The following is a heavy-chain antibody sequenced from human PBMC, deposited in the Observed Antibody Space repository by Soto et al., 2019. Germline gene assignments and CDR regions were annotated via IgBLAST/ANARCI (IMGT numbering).Heavy chain of an antibody. D-gene: IGHD6-13*01. CDR2: ISGSGGST. CDR3: AKPGIAAAGPLRSNWFDP. J-gene: IGHJ5*02. CDR1: GFTFSSYA. V-gene: IGHV3-23*01. Sequence: GGSLRLSCAASGFTFSSYAMSWLRQAPGKGLEWVSAISGSGGSTYYADSVKGRFTISRDNSKNTLYLQMNSLRAEDTAVYYCAKPGIAAAGPLRSNWFDPWGQGTLVTVSS.